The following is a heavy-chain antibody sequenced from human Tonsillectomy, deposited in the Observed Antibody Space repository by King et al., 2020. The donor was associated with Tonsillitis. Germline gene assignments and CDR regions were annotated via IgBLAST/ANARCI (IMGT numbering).Heavy chain of an antibody. J-gene: IGHJ4*02. CDR1: GFSLNIAGVG. V-gene: IGHV2-5*02. CDR2: ISWDGAK. Sequence: TLKESGPTLVKPTQTLTLTCTFSGFSLNIAGVGVGWIRQPPGKALEWLAFISWDGAKRFSPSLKNRLTITKDTSKNQVVLTMTNMDPVDTGTYFCAHGWERPMAFSYWGQGTLVTVSS. D-gene: IGHD1-26*01. CDR3: AHGWERPMAFSY.